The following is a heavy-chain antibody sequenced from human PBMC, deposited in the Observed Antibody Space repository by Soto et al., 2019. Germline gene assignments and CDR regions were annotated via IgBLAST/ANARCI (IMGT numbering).Heavy chain of an antibody. CDR1: GYTFTSYA. V-gene: IGHV1-3*01. Sequence: ASVKVSCKASGYTFTSYAMHWVRQAPGQRLERMGWINAGNGNTKYSQNFQGRVTITRDTSASTAYMELSSLRSEDTAVYYCARGLVRDFWSGYYMNYMDVWGKGTTVTVSS. CDR2: INAGNGNT. J-gene: IGHJ6*03. CDR3: ARGLVRDFWSGYYMNYMDV. D-gene: IGHD3-3*01.